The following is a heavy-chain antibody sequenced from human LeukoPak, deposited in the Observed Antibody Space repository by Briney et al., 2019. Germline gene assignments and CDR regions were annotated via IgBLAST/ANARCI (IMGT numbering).Heavy chain of an antibody. J-gene: IGHJ3*02. CDR3: ARDLAPGYSSSWSPNDAFDI. CDR2: ITAYNGNT. CDR1: GFTFSSYG. D-gene: IGHD6-13*01. Sequence: WASVKLSCKASGFTFSSYGISWVRQAPGQGLEWVGCITAYNGNTNYAQKLQGSVTMTTDTSTSTAYMELRSLRSDDTAVYYCARDLAPGYSSSWSPNDAFDIWGQGTMVTVSS. V-gene: IGHV1-18*01.